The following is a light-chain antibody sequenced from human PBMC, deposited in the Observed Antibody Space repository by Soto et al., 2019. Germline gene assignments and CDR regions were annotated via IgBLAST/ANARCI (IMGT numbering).Light chain of an antibody. Sequence: DIPLTQSPSFLSASVEDRVTISCRASYDISSSLAWYQQEPGKPPKLLIYAASTLQSGVPSRFSGSGSGTDFTLTISCLQSEDFATYYCQQYYSYPLTFGGGTKVEIK. CDR2: AAS. CDR1: YDISSS. J-gene: IGKJ4*01. V-gene: IGKV1-9*01. CDR3: QQYYSYPLT.